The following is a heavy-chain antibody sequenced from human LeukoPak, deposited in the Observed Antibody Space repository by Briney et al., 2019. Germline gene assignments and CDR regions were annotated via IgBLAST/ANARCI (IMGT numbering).Heavy chain of an antibody. CDR2: ISSNGGST. CDR3: VKEGAAGIAVAGTFDY. CDR1: GFTFSSYA. Sequence: GGSLRLSCAASGFTFSSYAMHWVRQAPGKGLEYVSAISSNGGSTYYADSVKGRFTISRDNSKNTLYLQMSSLRAEDTAVYYCVKEGAAGIAVAGTFDYWGQGTLVTVSS. J-gene: IGHJ4*02. D-gene: IGHD6-19*01. V-gene: IGHV3-64D*06.